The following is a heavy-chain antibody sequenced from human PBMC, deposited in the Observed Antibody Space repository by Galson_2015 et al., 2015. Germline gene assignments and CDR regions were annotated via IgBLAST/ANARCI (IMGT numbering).Heavy chain of an antibody. Sequence: SVKVSCKASGDTFSNFDISWVRQATGQGLEWMGGVIPIFRSPNYAQKFQGRVTISADESMSTAYMELSGLRSEDTAIYYCARDSASNSISLYPFYIMVVWGEGTPASVSS. J-gene: IGHJ6*03. CDR3: ARDSASNSISLYPFYIMVV. CDR1: GDTFSNFD. CDR2: VIPIFRSP. D-gene: IGHD4-11*01. V-gene: IGHV1-69*13.